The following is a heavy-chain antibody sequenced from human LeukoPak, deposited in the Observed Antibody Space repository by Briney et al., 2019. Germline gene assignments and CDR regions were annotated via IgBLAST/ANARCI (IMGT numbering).Heavy chain of an antibody. CDR2: ISSSSSYI. Sequence: PGGSLRLSCAASGFTFSSYSMNWVRQAPGKGLEWVSSISSSSSYIYYADSVKGRFTISRDNAKNSLYLQMNSLRAEDTAVYYCAREGGLLYYYDSSGYYPFDYWGQGTLVTVSS. CDR1: GFTFSSYS. CDR3: AREGGLLYYYDSSGYYPFDY. J-gene: IGHJ4*02. V-gene: IGHV3-21*01. D-gene: IGHD3-22*01.